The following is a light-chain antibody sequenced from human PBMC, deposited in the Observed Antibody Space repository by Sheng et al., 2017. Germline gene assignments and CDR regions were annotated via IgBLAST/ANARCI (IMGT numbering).Light chain of an antibody. J-gene: IGKJ2*01. CDR2: DTY. CDR1: RDIGDS. CDR3: QQYRSYPYT. V-gene: IGKV1-16*01. Sequence: IQLTQSPSSLAASIGDRVTLTCRASRDIGDSVAWYQQRAGKAPKSLIYDTYTLQSGVPSRFSNSGSGAEFTLTISSLQPEDVATYYCQQYRSYPYTFGQGSKLE.